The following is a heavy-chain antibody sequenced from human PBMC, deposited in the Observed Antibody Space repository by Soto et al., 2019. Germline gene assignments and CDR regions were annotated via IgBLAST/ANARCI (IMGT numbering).Heavy chain of an antibody. V-gene: IGHV3-23*01. CDR1: GFTFSSYD. D-gene: IGHD3-22*01. CDR2: ISGSGSTI. CDR3: AKVFYYYDSSGYYYFDY. J-gene: IGHJ4*02. Sequence: EVQLLESGGGLVQPGGSLRLSCAASGFTFSSYDVSWVRQAPGKGPEWISSISGSGSTIYYADSVKGRFTISRDNSKNTMYLQMSSLRAEETAVYYCAKVFYYYDSSGYYYFDYWGQGTLVTVSS.